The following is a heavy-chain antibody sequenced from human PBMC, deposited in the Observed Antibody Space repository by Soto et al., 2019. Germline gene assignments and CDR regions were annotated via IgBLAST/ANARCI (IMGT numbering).Heavy chain of an antibody. J-gene: IGHJ6*02. V-gene: IGHV3-33*01. CDR1: GFTFSSYG. CDR2: IWYDGSNK. Sequence: QVQLVESGGGVVQPGRSLRLSCAASGFTFSSYGMHWVRQAPGKGLEWVAVIWYDGSNKYYAESVKGRFTISRDNSKNTLYLQMNSLIAEDTAVYYCARGGDYYCGMDVWGQGTTVTVSS. CDR3: ARGGDYYCGMDV.